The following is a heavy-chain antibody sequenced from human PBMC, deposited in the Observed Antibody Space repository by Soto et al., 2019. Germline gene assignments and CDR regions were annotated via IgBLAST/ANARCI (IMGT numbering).Heavy chain of an antibody. V-gene: IGHV1-18*04. CDR3: ARDPIVVVPAAIRTGGYYGMDV. J-gene: IGHJ6*02. CDR2: ISAYNGNT. CDR1: GYTFTSYG. D-gene: IGHD2-2*01. Sequence: ASVKVSCKASGYTFTSYGISWVRQAPGQGLEWMGWISAYNGNTNYAQKLQGRVTMTTDTSTSTAYMELRSLRSDDTAVYYRARDPIVVVPAAIRTGGYYGMDVWGQGTTVTVSS.